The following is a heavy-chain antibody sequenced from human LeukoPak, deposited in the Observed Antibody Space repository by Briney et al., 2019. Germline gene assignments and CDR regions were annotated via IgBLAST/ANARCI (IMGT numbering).Heavy chain of an antibody. CDR2: IYPGDSDT. CDR3: ARRVSVTTVTRRTEHNWFDP. V-gene: IGHV5-51*01. D-gene: IGHD4-17*01. CDR1: GYSFTSYW. Sequence: GESLKISCKGSGYSFTSYWIGWVRPMPGKGLEWMGIIYPGDSDTRYSPSFQGQVTISADKSISTAYLQWSSLKASDTAMYYCARRVSVTTVTRRTEHNWFDPWGQGTLVTVSS. J-gene: IGHJ5*02.